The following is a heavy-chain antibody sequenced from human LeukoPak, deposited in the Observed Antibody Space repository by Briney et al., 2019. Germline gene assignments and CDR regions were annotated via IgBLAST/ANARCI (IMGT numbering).Heavy chain of an antibody. CDR3: ARDHKRYSIYDY. V-gene: IGHV1-2*02. D-gene: IGHD6-13*01. CDR1: GYTFTGYY. Sequence: GASVKVSCKASGYTFTGYYMHWVQQAPGQGLEWMGWINPNSGGTNYAQKFQGRVTMTRDTSISTAYMELSRLRSDDTAVYYCARDHKRYSIYDYWGQGTLVTVSS. J-gene: IGHJ4*02. CDR2: INPNSGGT.